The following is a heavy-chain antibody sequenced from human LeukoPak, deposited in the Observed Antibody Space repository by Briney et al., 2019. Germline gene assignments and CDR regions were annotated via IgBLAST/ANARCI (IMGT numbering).Heavy chain of an antibody. Sequence: GGSLRLSCTASGFSFSSYWMTWVRQAPGKGLEWVANIKVDGSEKHYVDSVKGRFTISRDNAKNSLYLEMNSLRAEDTAVYYCARGHKYRSGYTVTELGAGYFDSWGQGTLVTVSS. CDR2: IKVDGSEK. D-gene: IGHD5-18*01. J-gene: IGHJ4*02. V-gene: IGHV3-7*03. CDR3: ARGHKYRSGYTVTELGAGYFDS. CDR1: GFSFSSYW.